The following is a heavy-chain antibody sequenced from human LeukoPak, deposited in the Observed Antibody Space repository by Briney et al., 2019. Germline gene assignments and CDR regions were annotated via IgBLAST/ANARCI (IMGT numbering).Heavy chain of an antibody. V-gene: IGHV3-21*01. Sequence: GGSLRLSCAASGFSFSTYTMNWARQAPGKGLEWVSSISSSGGHIYYADSVKGRFTISRDNAKNSLYLQMSSLGAEDTAVYYCARDSWAAADTIYFDYWGQGTLVTVSS. CDR3: ARDSWAAADTIYFDY. CDR1: GFSFSTYT. J-gene: IGHJ4*02. D-gene: IGHD6-13*01. CDR2: ISSSGGHI.